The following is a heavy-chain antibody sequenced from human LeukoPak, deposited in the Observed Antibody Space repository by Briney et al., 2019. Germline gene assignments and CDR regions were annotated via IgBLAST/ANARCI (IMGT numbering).Heavy chain of an antibody. J-gene: IGHJ6*02. CDR2: IYHSGST. Sequence: SGTLSLTCAVSGGSISSSNWWSWVRQPPGKGLGWIGEIYHSGSTNYNPSLKSRVTISVDKSKNQFSLKLSSVTAADTAVYYCARQQQLEYSGYYYGMDVWGQGTTVTASS. D-gene: IGHD6-6*01. CDR3: ARQQQLEYSGYYYGMDV. V-gene: IGHV4-4*02. CDR1: GGSISSSNW.